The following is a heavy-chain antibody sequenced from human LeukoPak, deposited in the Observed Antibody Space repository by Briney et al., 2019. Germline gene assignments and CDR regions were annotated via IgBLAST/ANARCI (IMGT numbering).Heavy chain of an antibody. D-gene: IGHD3-9*01. CDR1: GFTFDDYG. Sequence: PGGSLRLSCAASGFTFDDYGMSWVRHAPGKGLEWVSGINWNGGSTDYADSVKGRFTISRDNAKNSLYLQMNSLRAEDTALYYCARRGYDILTGNYDYYYYMDVWGKGTTVTVSS. CDR2: INWNGGST. CDR3: ARRGYDILTGNYDYYYYMDV. V-gene: IGHV3-20*04. J-gene: IGHJ6*03.